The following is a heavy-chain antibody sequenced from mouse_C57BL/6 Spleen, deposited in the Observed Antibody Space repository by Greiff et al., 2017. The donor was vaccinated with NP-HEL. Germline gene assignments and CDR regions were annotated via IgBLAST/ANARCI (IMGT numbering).Heavy chain of an antibody. J-gene: IGHJ4*01. CDR3: ASPITTVVAPYYAMDY. CDR1: GYTFTSYW. D-gene: IGHD1-1*01. V-gene: IGHV1-7*01. Sequence: VQLQQSGAELAKPGASVKLSCKASGYTFTSYWMHWVKQRPGQGLEWIGYINPSSGYTKYNQKFKDKATLTADKSSSTAYMQLSSLTYEDSAVYYCASPITTVVAPYYAMDYWGQRTSVTVSS. CDR2: INPSSGYT.